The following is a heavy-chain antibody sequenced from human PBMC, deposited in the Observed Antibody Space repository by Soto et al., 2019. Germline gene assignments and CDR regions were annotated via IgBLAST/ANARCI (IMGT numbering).Heavy chain of an antibody. Sequence: SETLSLTCTVSGGSISSYYWSWIRQPPGKGLEWIGYIYYSGSTNYNPYLKSRVTISVDTSKNQFSLKLSSVTAADTAVYYCARRGTRCDYYYFDYWGQGTLVTVSS. V-gene: IGHV4-59*01. D-gene: IGHD3-22*01. CDR1: GGSISSYY. CDR3: ARRGTRCDYYYFDY. CDR2: IYYSGST. J-gene: IGHJ4*02.